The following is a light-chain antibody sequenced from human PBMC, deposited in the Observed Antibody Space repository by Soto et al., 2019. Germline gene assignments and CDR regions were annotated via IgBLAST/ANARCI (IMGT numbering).Light chain of an antibody. V-gene: IGLV2-14*01. CDR1: SSDVGDGDF. CDR3: CSYTRSYTWV. CDR2: KVS. J-gene: IGLJ3*02. Sequence: QSALTQPASVSGSPRQSITISCTGTSSDVGDGDFVSWYQQRPGNAPKLMIYKVSNRPSGVSNSFSGSKSGNTASLTISGLQAEDEADYYCCSYTRSYTWVFGGGTQLTVL.